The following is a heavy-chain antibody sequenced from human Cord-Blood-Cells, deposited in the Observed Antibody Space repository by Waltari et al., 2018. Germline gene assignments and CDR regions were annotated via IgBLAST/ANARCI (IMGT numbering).Heavy chain of an antibody. CDR3: AKEGGRHYSHFDY. CDR1: GFTVDDYA. Sequence: EVQLVESGGVLVQPGRSLRLSCASSGFTVDDYAIPWVRPAPGKGLEWVSGISWNSGSIGYADSVKGRFTISRDNAKNSLYLQMNSLRAEDTALYYCAKEGGRHYSHFDYWGQGTLVTVSS. CDR2: ISWNSGSI. V-gene: IGHV3-9*01. J-gene: IGHJ4*02. D-gene: IGHD4-4*01.